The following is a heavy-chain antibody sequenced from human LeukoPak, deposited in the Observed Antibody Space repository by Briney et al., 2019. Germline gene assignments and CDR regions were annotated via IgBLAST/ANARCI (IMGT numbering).Heavy chain of an antibody. CDR2: MNPNSGNT. CDR1: GYTFTGYY. V-gene: IGHV1-8*02. D-gene: IGHD1-26*01. CDR3: ARVGVRVGAPNYYYGMDV. Sequence: ASVKVSCKASGYTFTGYYMHWVRQAPGQGLEWMGWMNPNSGNTGYAQKFQGRVTMTRNTSISTAYMELSSLRSEDTAVYYCARVGVRVGAPNYYYGMDVWGQGTTVTVSS. J-gene: IGHJ6*02.